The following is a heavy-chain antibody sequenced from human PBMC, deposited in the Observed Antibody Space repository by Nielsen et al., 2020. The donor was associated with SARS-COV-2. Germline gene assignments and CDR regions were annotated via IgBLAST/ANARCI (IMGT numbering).Heavy chain of an antibody. CDR2: ISNSGNYM. D-gene: IGHD5-18*01. Sequence: GESLKISCAGSGFTFSDYYMSWISQAPGKGLEWVSYISNSGNYMIYADSVKGRLTISRDNARNSVYLQMNSLGAEDTAVYYCARTGRNMVNYYGMDVWGQGTTVTVSS. CDR1: GFTFSDYY. CDR3: ARTGRNMVNYYGMDV. J-gene: IGHJ6*02. V-gene: IGHV3-11*03.